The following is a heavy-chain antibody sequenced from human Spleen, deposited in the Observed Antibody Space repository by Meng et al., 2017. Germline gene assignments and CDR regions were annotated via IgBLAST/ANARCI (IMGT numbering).Heavy chain of an antibody. CDR3: ARDEDISAAGKLFSDY. CDR2: INPKSGDT. D-gene: IGHD6-13*01. Sequence: LVQSGGEVKKPGASVKVSCDASGYTLSRDGFSWVRRAPGQGLEWMGRINPKSGDTHYAQRFQGRVTMTGDTSISTAYMELSGLRSDDTAMYYCARDEDISAAGKLFSDYWGQGTLVTVSS. V-gene: IGHV1-2*06. CDR1: GYTLSRDG. J-gene: IGHJ4*02.